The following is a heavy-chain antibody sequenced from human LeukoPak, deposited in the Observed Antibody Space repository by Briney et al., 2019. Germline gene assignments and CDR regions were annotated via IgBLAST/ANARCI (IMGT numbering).Heavy chain of an antibody. CDR3: STDRHPSLYDFLNGYSTNWFAP. J-gene: IGHJ5*02. CDR2: IWYDGGNK. D-gene: IGHD3-3*01. CDR1: GFTFSNYG. V-gene: IGHV3-33*01. Sequence: GGSLRLSCAASGFTFSNYGMHWVRQAPGKGLEWVAVIWYDGGNKCYADSVKGRFTIPRDNSKNTLYLQMNSLRAEDTAVYYCSTDRHPSLYDFLNGYSTNWFAPPGPGTPGTLSS.